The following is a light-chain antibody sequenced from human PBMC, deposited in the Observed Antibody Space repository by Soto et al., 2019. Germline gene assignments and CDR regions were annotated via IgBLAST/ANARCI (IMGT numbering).Light chain of an antibody. CDR3: QQHSHWPPWT. CDR2: GAS. CDR1: ENVRTF. Sequence: EVVLTQSPATLSLSPGERATRSCRASENVRTFVDWYQQKPGQAPRLLIYGASNRATGIPARFSGSGSGTHFTLTISNLEPEDFAVYYCQQHSHWPPWTFGQGTRVEIQ. V-gene: IGKV3-11*01. J-gene: IGKJ1*01.